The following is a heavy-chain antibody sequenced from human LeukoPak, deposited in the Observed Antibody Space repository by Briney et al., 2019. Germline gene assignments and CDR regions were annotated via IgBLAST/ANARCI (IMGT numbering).Heavy chain of an antibody. J-gene: IGHJ6*02. CDR1: GFTFSSYA. CDR3: AKDSSRIVGATASLYYYYYGMDV. D-gene: IGHD1-26*01. V-gene: IGHV3-30*04. Sequence: GRSLRLSCAASGFTFSSYAMHWVRQAPGKGLEWVAVISYDGSNKYYADSVKGRFTISRDNSKNTLYLQMNSLRAEDTAVYYCAKDSSRIVGATASLYYYYYGMDVWGQGTTVTVSS. CDR2: ISYDGSNK.